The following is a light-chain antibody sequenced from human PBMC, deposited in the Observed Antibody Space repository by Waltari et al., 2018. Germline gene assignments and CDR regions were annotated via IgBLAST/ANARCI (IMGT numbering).Light chain of an antibody. J-gene: IGKJ3*01. CDR1: QSVSSSY. Sequence: EIVLTQSPGTLSLSPGQRATLSCRASQSVSSSYLAWYQQKPGQAPRLRSYGASSRATGIPDRFSGSGSGTDFTLTISRLEPEDFALYYCQQYGTSFTFGPGTKVDIK. CDR2: GAS. CDR3: QQYGTSFT. V-gene: IGKV3-20*01.